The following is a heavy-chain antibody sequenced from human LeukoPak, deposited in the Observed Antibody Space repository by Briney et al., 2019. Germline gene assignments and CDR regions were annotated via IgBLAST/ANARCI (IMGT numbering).Heavy chain of an antibody. D-gene: IGHD3-16*01. CDR2: ISSSGTI. J-gene: IGHJ4*02. Sequence: GGSLRLSCAASGFIFSTYEMNWVRQAPGKGLEWVSYISSSGTIYYADSVKGRFTISRDNAKNSLYLQMNSLRAEDTAVYYCARWGVGGYWGQGTLVTVSS. V-gene: IGHV3-48*03. CDR3: ARWGVGGY. CDR1: GFIFSTYE.